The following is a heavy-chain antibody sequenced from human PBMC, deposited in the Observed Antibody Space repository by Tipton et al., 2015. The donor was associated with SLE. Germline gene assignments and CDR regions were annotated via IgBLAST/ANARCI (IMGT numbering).Heavy chain of an antibody. D-gene: IGHD6-13*01. J-gene: IGHJ4*02. CDR3: ARVVRLLGAAGHFDT. Sequence: TLSLTCTVSSGSISSYYWSWIRQPAGKALEWIGRIYTSGSTYYNPSLKSRVAISIDTSKNQFSLNLTSVTAADTAVYYCARVVRLLGAAGHFDTWGQGALVTVSS. V-gene: IGHV4-4*07. CDR2: IYTSGST. CDR1: SGSISSYY.